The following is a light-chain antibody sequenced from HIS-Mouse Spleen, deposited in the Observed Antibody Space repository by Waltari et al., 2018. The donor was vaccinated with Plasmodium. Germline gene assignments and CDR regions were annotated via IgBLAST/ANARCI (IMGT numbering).Light chain of an antibody. CDR1: QSVSSN. CDR2: GQA. CDR3: QQYNNWSFT. Sequence: EIVMTQSPATLSVSPGERATLSCRASQSVSSNLAWYQQKPGQAPRLLIYGQAPRATGIPARFSGSGSGTEFTLTISSLQSEDFAVYYCQQYNNWSFTFGPGTKVDIK. V-gene: IGKV3-15*01. J-gene: IGKJ3*01.